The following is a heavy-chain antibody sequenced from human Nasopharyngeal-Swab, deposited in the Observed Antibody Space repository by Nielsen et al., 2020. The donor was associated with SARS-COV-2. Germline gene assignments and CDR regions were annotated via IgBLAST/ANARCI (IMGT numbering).Heavy chain of an antibody. CDR1: GYTFVSSW. CDR3: ARLVRGYSFYYMDV. CDR2: IYPGDSET. J-gene: IGHJ6*03. V-gene: IGHV5-51*01. Sequence: GESLKISCGGSGYTFVSSWIAWVRRMPGKGLEWMCMIYPGDSETRYSPSFQGQVTISADKSSNTAYLQWSSLRASDTATYYCARLVRGYSFYYMDVWGKGTTVTVSS. D-gene: IGHD5-18*01.